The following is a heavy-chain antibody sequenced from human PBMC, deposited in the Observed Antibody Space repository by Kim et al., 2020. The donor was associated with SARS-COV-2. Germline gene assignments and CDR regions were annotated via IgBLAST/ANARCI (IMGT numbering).Heavy chain of an antibody. CDR1: GGSISSYY. CDR3: ARAPHYYGSGSYYNVGAFEI. Sequence: SETLSLTCTVSGGSISSYYWSWIRQPPGKGLEWIGYIYYSGSTNYNPSLKSRVTISVDTSKNQFSLKLSSVTAADTAVYYCARAPHYYGSGSYYNVGAFEIWGQGRMGTVAS. V-gene: IGHV4-59*01. J-gene: IGHJ3*02. D-gene: IGHD3-10*01. CDR2: IYYSGST.